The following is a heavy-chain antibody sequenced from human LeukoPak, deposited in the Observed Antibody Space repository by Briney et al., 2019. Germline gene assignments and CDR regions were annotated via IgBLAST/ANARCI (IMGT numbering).Heavy chain of an antibody. CDR3: ARRYYYGSGSPEY. CDR2: IYYDGNT. V-gene: IGHV4-39*01. Sequence: SETLSLTCAVSGDSISTSAYYWDWSRQPPGKVREWIGNIYYDGNTRYNPSLKSRVTISVDRSKNQFSLKLSSVTAADTAVYYCARRYYYGSGSPEYWGQGSLVTVSS. D-gene: IGHD3-10*01. CDR1: GDSISTSAYY. J-gene: IGHJ4*02.